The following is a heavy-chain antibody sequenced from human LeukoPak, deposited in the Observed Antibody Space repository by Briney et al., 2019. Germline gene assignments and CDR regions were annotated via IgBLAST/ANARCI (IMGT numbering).Heavy chain of an antibody. CDR1: GFTFSSYG. V-gene: IGHV3-30*18. Sequence: GGSLRLSCAASGFTFSSYGMHWVRQAPGKGLEWVAVISYDGSNKYYADSVKGRFTISRDNSKNTLYLQMNSLRAEDTAVYYCAKEPAVYYDGDIWGQGTMVTVSS. D-gene: IGHD3-22*01. J-gene: IGHJ3*02. CDR2: ISYDGSNK. CDR3: AKEPAVYYDGDI.